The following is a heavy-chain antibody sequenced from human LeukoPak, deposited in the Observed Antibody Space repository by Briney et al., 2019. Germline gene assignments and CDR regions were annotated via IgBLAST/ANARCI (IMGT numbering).Heavy chain of an antibody. CDR3: ARATSSSWWLFDS. Sequence: GRSLRLSCAASGSTFNTYAMHWVRQAPGKGLEWVAVTSYDGANQYYADSVKGRFTISRDNSKNTLSLQMNSLRTGDTAVYYCARATSSSWWLFDSWGQGTLVTVSS. V-gene: IGHV3-30*03. CDR2: TSYDGANQ. J-gene: IGHJ4*02. D-gene: IGHD6-13*01. CDR1: GSTFNTYA.